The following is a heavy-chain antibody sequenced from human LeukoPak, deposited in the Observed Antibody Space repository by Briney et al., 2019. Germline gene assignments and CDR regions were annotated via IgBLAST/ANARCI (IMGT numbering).Heavy chain of an antibody. D-gene: IGHD3-10*01. Sequence: GTSLRLSCAASGITFNAIHWVRQAPGKGLEWVALTWYDGRNKYYADSVKGRFTISIDNSKNMVYLHMNSLRADDTAVYYCARELFGSGSCLNYWGKGTLVTV. CDR1: GITFNA. J-gene: IGHJ4*02. CDR2: TWYDGRNK. CDR3: ARELFGSGSCLNY. V-gene: IGHV3-33*01.